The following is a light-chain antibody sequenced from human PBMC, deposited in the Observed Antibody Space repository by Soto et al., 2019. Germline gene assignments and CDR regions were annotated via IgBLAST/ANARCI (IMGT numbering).Light chain of an antibody. CDR2: GAS. Sequence: QITRSPSSLSSSVVYIFTITCRASQDISDDVGWYQQTPGKAPKLLISGASRLQSGVPSRFSGSGSGTDFTLTISSLQPEDFATYYCQQSYSTLTFGQGTRLEIK. CDR3: QQSYSTLT. V-gene: IGKV1-39*01. CDR1: QDISDD. J-gene: IGKJ5*01.